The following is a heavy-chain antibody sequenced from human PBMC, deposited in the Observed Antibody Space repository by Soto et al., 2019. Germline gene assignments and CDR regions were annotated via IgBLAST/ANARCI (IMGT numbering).Heavy chain of an antibody. CDR3: AKSITIFGVVPYYYYYYGMDV. CDR1: GFTFSSYE. D-gene: IGHD3-3*01. J-gene: IGHJ6*02. V-gene: IGHV3-48*03. Sequence: LRLSCAASGFTFSSYEMNWVRQAPGKGLEWVSYISSSGSTIYYADSVKGRFTISRDNAKNSLYLQMNSLRAEDTAVYYCAKSITIFGVVPYYYYYYGMDVWGQGTTVTVSS. CDR2: ISSSGSTI.